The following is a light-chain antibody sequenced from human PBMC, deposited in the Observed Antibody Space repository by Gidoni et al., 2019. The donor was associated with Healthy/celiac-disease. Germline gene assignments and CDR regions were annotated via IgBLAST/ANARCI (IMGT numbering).Light chain of an antibody. CDR3: SSYTSSSTLYVV. CDR1: SSDVGGYNY. Sequence: QSALTQPAYVSGAPGPSITISCTGTSSDVGGYNYVSWYQQHPGKAPKLMIYDVSKRPSGVSNRFSGSKSGNTASLTISGLQAEDEADYYCSSYTSSSTLYVVFGGGTKLTVL. J-gene: IGLJ2*01. CDR2: DVS. V-gene: IGLV2-14*01.